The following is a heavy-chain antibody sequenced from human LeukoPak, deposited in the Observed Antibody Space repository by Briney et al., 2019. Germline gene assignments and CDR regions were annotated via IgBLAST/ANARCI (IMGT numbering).Heavy chain of an antibody. J-gene: IGHJ4*02. Sequence: GGSLRLSCAASGFTFSSYGMSWVRQAPGRGLEWVSGISGSGGSTYYADSVKGRFTISRDNSKNTLYLQMNSLRAEDTAVYYCAKDYAVGSIDYWGQGTLVTVSS. V-gene: IGHV3-23*01. CDR1: GFTFSSYG. D-gene: IGHD3-16*01. CDR2: ISGSGGST. CDR3: AKDYAVGSIDY.